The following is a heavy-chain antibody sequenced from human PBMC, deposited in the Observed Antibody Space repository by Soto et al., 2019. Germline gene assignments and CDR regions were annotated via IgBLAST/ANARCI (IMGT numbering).Heavy chain of an antibody. CDR1: GYTLSNYG. CDR2: SSTYNGNT. J-gene: IGHJ6*03. CDR3: VIDHHDFSSDYHYYHMDV. Sequence: QAQLVQSGAEMKKPGASVKVSCKASGYTLSNYGISWARQAPGQGLEWMGWSSTYNGNTKYAKKFQGRVTMTTDTSTSTAYMELRSLRSDDTAVYYCVIDHHDFSSDYHYYHMDVGCKGTTVTVSS. D-gene: IGHD3-3*01. V-gene: IGHV1-18*01.